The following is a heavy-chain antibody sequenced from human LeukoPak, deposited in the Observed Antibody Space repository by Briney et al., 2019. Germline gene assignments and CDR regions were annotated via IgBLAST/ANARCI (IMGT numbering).Heavy chain of an antibody. CDR2: INSDESST. CDR3: ARAMGLANAFDI. V-gene: IGHV3-74*01. CDR1: GFTFSSYW. D-gene: IGHD4/OR15-4a*01. J-gene: IGHJ3*02. Sequence: GGSLRLSCAASGFTFSSYWMHWVRQAPGKGLGWVARINSDESSTSYADSVKGRFTISRDNAKNTLYLQMNSLRAEDTAVYYCARAMGLANAFDIWGQGTMVTVSS.